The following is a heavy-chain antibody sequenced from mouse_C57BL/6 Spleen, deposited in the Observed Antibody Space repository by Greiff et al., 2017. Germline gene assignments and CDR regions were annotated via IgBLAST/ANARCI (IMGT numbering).Heavy chain of an antibody. CDR3: ARRYYGSSRWFAY. CDR1: GYTFTGYW. V-gene: IGHV1-9*01. J-gene: IGHJ3*01. D-gene: IGHD1-1*01. CDR2: ILPGSGST. Sequence: VQLQQSGAELMKPGASVKLSCKATGYTFTGYWIEWVKQRPGHGLEWIGEILPGSGSTNYNEKFKGKATFTADPSSNTAYMQLSSLTTEDSAIYYCARRYYGSSRWFAYWGQGTLVTVSA.